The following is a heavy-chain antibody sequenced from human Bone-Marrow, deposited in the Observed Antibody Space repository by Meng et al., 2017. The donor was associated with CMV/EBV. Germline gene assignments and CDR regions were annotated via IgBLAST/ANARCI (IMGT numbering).Heavy chain of an antibody. CDR3: ARAGGYIETAARHPDY. V-gene: IGHV1-18*01. Sequence: ASVKVSCKASGYTFTSYGISWVRQAPGQGLEWMGWISAYNGNTNYAQKLHGRVTMTTDTSTSTAYMDLRSLRSDDTAVYYCARAGGYIETAARHPDYWGQGTLVTVSS. J-gene: IGHJ4*02. CDR2: ISAYNGNT. CDR1: GYTFTSYG. D-gene: IGHD6-6*01.